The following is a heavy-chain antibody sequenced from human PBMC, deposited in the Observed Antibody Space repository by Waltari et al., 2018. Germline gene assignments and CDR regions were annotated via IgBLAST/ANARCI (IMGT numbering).Heavy chain of an antibody. V-gene: IGHV4-31*03. J-gene: IGHJ4*02. Sequence: QVHLQESGPGLVKPSQTLSLTCSISDDSINTGPFYFTWIRQSPGKGLEWIGYVDNTGSPSYNPSLRSRFSISVDTSRRHFSLKLMSVTAADTASYFCAISSSGGNYFDYWGRGTLVTVSS. CDR3: AISSSGGNYFDY. CDR1: DDSINTGPFY. D-gene: IGHD6-6*01. CDR2: VDNTGSP.